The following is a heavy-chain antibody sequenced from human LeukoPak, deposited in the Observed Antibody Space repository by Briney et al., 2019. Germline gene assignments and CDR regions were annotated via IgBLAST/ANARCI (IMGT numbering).Heavy chain of an antibody. J-gene: IGHJ3*02. V-gene: IGHV4-31*03. CDR3: ARDRSMYYDSSVDAFDI. CDR1: GGSISSGGYY. D-gene: IGHD3-22*01. Sequence: SQTLSLTCTVSGGSISSGGYYWSWIRQHPGKGLEWIGYIYYSGSTYYNPSLKSRITISVDTSKNQFSLKLSSVTAADTAVYYCARDRSMYYDSSVDAFDIWGQGTMVTVSS. CDR2: IYYSGST.